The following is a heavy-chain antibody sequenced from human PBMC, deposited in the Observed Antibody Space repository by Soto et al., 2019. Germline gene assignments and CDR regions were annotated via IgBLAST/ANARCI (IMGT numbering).Heavy chain of an antibody. CDR2: ISGSGGST. V-gene: IGHV3-23*01. CDR3: AKLAPIAYCGGDCYPPADY. CDR1: GFTFSSYA. Sequence: GGSLRLSCAASGFTFSSYAMSWVRQAPGKGLEWVSAISGSGGSTYYADSVKGRFTISRDNSKNTLYLQMNSLRAEDTAVYYCAKLAPIAYCGGDCYPPADYWGQGTLVTVSS. J-gene: IGHJ4*02. D-gene: IGHD2-21*02.